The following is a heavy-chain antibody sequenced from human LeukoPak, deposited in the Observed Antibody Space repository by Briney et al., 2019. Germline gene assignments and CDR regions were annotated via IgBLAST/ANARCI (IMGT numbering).Heavy chain of an antibody. CDR3: TRRGGSSSSDWFDP. V-gene: IGHV4-61*05. CDR1: GGSISSSSYY. J-gene: IGHJ5*02. Sequence: SETLSLTCTVSGGSISSSSYYWGWIRQPPGKGLEWIGYVYYTGSTSYNPSLKSRVTISGDTSKNQFSLKLSSVTAADTAVYYCTRRGGSSSSDWFDPWGQGTLVIVSS. D-gene: IGHD6-6*01. CDR2: VYYTGST.